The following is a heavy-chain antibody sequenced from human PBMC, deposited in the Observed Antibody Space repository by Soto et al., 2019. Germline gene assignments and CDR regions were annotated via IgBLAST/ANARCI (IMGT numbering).Heavy chain of an antibody. CDR1: GFTCSSYW. CDR2: INSDGSST. Sequence: QPGGSLRLSCAASGFTCSSYWMHWVRQAPGKGLVWVSRINSDGSSTSYADSVKGRFTISRDNAKNTLYLQMNSLRAEDTAVYYCARERTSMIVVGTTDYWGQGTLVTVSS. CDR3: ARERTSMIVVGTTDY. V-gene: IGHV3-74*01. D-gene: IGHD3-22*01. J-gene: IGHJ4*02.